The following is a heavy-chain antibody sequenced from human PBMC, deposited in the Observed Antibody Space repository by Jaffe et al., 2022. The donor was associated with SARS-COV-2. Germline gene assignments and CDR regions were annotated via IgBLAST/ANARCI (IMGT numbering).Heavy chain of an antibody. V-gene: IGHV3-7*01. CDR1: GFTFSSYW. J-gene: IGHJ6*03. Sequence: EVQLVESGGGLVQPGGSLRLSCAASGFTFSSYWMTWVRQAPGKGLEWVANIKKDGSEKYYADSVKGRFTVSSDNAKNSLYLQMNSLRAEDTAVYYCARAEHSGYDVYYYYYYMDVWGKGTTVTVSS. CDR2: IKKDGSEK. D-gene: IGHD5-12*01. CDR3: ARAEHSGYDVYYYYYYMDV.